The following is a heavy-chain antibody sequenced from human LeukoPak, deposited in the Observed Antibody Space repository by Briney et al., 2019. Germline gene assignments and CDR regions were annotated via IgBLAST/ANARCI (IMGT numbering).Heavy chain of an antibody. V-gene: IGHV3-23*01. CDR3: AKPGDMTTVTPFDY. CDR2: ISGSGGST. J-gene: IGHJ4*02. D-gene: IGHD4-17*01. CDR1: GFTFSSYA. Sequence: GGSLRLSCAASGFTFSSYAMSWVRQAPGKGLEWVSAISGSGGSTCYADSVKGRFTISRDNSKNTLYLQTNSLRAEDTAVYYCAKPGDMTTVTPFDYWGQGTLVTVSS.